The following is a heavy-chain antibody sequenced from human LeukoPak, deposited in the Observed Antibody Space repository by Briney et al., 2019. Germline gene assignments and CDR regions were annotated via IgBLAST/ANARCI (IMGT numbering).Heavy chain of an antibody. CDR3: ARGYSANWYGWFDP. V-gene: IGHV3-11*04. CDR2: ISSGSSTI. CDR1: GFTFSDYY. D-gene: IGHD6-13*01. Sequence: PGGSLRLSCAASGFTFSDYYMSWIRQAPGEGLEWVSYISSGSSTIYYADSVKGRFTISRDNAKNSLYLQMNSLRAEDTAVYYCARGYSANWYGWFDPWGQGTLVTVSS. J-gene: IGHJ5*02.